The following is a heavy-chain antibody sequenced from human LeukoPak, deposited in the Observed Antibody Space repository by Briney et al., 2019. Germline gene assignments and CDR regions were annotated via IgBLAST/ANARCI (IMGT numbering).Heavy chain of an antibody. CDR2: IIPILGIA. J-gene: IGHJ4*02. V-gene: IGHV1-69*04. D-gene: IGHD2-15*01. Sequence: GASVKVSCKASGCTFSSYAISWVRQAPGQGLEWMGRIIPILGIANYAQKFQGRVTITADKSTSTAYMELSSLRSEDTAVYYCASGYCSGGSCYSIFDYWGQGTLVTVSS. CDR1: GCTFSSYA. CDR3: ASGYCSGGSCYSIFDY.